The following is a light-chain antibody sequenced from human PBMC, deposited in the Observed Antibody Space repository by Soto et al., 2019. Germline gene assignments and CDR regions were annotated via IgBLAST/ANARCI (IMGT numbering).Light chain of an antibody. CDR3: QQDDNWPRT. J-gene: IGKJ1*01. CDR1: QSVSSN. V-gene: IGKV3-15*01. CDR2: GAS. Sequence: EIVMTQSPATLSVSPGERATLSCRASQSVSSNLAWYQQKPGQAPSLLIYGASTRATGIPARFSGSGSGTEFTLTISSLQSEDFAVYYCQQDDNWPRTFGQGTKVEIK.